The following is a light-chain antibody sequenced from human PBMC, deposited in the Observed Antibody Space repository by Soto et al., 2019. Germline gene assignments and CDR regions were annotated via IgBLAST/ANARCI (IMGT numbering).Light chain of an antibody. V-gene: IGLV2-8*01. J-gene: IGLJ1*01. CDR1: SSDVGGYNY. CDR3: SSHAVSNSDYV. CDR2: EVT. Sequence: QSVLTQPASVSGSPGQSITISCTGTSSDVGGYNYVSWYQQHTGKAPKLMIYEVTLRPSGVPDRFSGSKSGNTASLTVSVLQAEDDAYYYCSSHAVSNSDYVFGTGTKVTVL.